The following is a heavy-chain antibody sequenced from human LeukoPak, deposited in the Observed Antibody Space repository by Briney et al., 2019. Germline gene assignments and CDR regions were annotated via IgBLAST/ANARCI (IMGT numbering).Heavy chain of an antibody. Sequence: SETLSLTCTVSGGSTSSGSYYWSWIRQPPGKGLEWIGSVYHSGNTFYNPSLKSRVTISIDTSKNQFSLKLTSVTAADTAVYYCARDLYYSDSSAYFYAFNMWGQGTMVTVSS. CDR2: VYHSGNT. CDR3: ARDLYYSDSSAYFYAFNM. D-gene: IGHD3-22*01. J-gene: IGHJ3*02. V-gene: IGHV4-39*02. CDR1: GGSTSSGSYY.